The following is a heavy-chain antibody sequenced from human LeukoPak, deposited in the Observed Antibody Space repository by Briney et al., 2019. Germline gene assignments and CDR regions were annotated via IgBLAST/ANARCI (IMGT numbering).Heavy chain of an antibody. CDR3: AKDPRYSSSWSYFDY. V-gene: IGHV3-21*01. J-gene: IGHJ4*02. D-gene: IGHD6-13*01. Sequence: GGSLRLSCAASGFTFSSYWMHWVRQAPGKGLEWVSSISSSSSYIYYADSVKGRFTISRENAKSSLYLQMNSLRAEDTAVYYCAKDPRYSSSWSYFDYWGQGTLVTVSS. CDR2: ISSSSSYI. CDR1: GFTFSSYW.